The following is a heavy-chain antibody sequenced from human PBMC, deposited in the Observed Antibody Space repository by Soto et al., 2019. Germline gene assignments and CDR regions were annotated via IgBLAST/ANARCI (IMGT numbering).Heavy chain of an antibody. CDR1: SGSISSYY. CDR2: IYTSGSTSQN. CDR3: ARDSVGVAAPGDY. J-gene: IGHJ4*02. D-gene: IGHD6-13*01. V-gene: IGHV4-4*07. Sequence: KPSETLSLTCTVSSGSISSYYWSWIRQPAGKGLEWIGRIYTSGSTSQNSYNPSLKSRVTMSLDTSKNQFSLKLSSVTAADTAVYYCARDSVGVAAPGDYWGQGTLVTVYS.